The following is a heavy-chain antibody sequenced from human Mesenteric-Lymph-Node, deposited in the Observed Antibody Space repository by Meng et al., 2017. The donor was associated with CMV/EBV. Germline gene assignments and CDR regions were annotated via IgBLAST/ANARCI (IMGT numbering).Heavy chain of an antibody. CDR2: IWYDGTNK. Sequence: GGSLRLSCAASGFMFSNYGMHWVRQAPGKGLEWVAVIWYDGTNKYYSDSVKGRFTISRDNSKNTLYLQMNSLRAEDTAVYYCARDRPRITIFGAVDYWGQGTLVTVSS. CDR1: GFMFSNYG. D-gene: IGHD3-3*01. V-gene: IGHV3-30*19. J-gene: IGHJ4*02. CDR3: ARDRPRITIFGAVDY.